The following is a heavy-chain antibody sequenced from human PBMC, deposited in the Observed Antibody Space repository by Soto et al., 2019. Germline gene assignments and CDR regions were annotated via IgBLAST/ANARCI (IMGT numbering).Heavy chain of an antibody. J-gene: IGHJ4*02. CDR1: GYTFTSYG. CDR2: ISAYNGNT. CDR3: ARTPYYYDSSGYYYRSYYFDY. D-gene: IGHD3-22*01. V-gene: IGHV1-18*04. Sequence: ASVKVSSKASGYTFTSYGISWVRQAPGQGLEWMGWISAYNGNTNYAQKLQGRVTMTTDTSTSTAYMELRSLRSDDTAVYYCARTPYYYDSSGYYYRSYYFDYWGQGTLVTVSS.